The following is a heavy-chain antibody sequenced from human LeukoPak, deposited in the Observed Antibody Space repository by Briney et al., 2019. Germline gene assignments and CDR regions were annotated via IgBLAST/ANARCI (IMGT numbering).Heavy chain of an antibody. V-gene: IGHV3-66*02. D-gene: IGHD1-26*01. CDR1: GFTVSTTY. CDR2: IYSGGST. CDR3: ASNGVNSGSFLQLDY. Sequence: GGSLGLSCAASGFTVSTTYQSWVRQAPGKGLEWVSVIYSGGSTYNADSVKGRFTISRDNSKNMLYLQMNSLRAEDTAIYYCASNGVNSGSFLQLDYWGQGTLVTVSS. J-gene: IGHJ4*02.